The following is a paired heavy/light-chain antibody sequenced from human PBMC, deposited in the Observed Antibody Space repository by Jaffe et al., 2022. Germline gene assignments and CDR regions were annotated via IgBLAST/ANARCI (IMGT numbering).Heavy chain of an antibody. V-gene: IGHV4-4*02. CDR1: GDSINSNHW. Sequence: QVQLQESGPGLVRPSGTLSLTCVVSGDSINSNHWWSWIRQSPGKGLEWIGELYHSDITNYNPSLESRVTLSVDQSKRQFFLKLASVTAADSAIYYCARTRLHYGLDAFEVWGPGTSVTVSS. CDR2: LYHSDIT. J-gene: IGHJ3*01. D-gene: IGHD3-10*01. CDR3: ARTRLHYGLDAFEV.
Light chain of an antibody. CDR2: KAS. Sequence: DIQMTQSPSTLSASVGDRVTITCRASQNISSWLAWYQQKQGKAPSVLIHKASDLDNGVPSRFSGRGSGTDFTLTISNLQPDDFATYYCQQYNTYPLTFGQGTKVDIK. J-gene: IGKJ1*01. V-gene: IGKV1-5*03. CDR3: QQYNTYPLT. CDR1: QNISSW.